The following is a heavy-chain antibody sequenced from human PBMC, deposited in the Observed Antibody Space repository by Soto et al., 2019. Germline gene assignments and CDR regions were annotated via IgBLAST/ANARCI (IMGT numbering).Heavy chain of an antibody. J-gene: IGHJ4*02. V-gene: IGHV4-39*01. CDR3: ARSMTTVTTNDY. Sequence: SETLSLTFTVSGGSISSSSYFWGWIRQPPGKGLEWIGSIYYSGSTYYNPSLKSRVTVSVDTSKNQFSLKLSSVTAADTAVYYCARSMTTVTTNDYWGQGTLVTVSS. CDR2: IYYSGST. CDR1: GGSISSSSYF. D-gene: IGHD4-17*01.